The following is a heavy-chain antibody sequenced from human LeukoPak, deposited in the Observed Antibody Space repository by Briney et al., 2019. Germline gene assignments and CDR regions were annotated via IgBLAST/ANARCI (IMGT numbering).Heavy chain of an antibody. CDR2: IYYSGST. V-gene: IGHV4-59*01. D-gene: IGHD6-13*01. CDR3: ARSASPYSSSSDYYYFDY. Sequence: SETLSLTCTVPGGSISSYYWSWIRQPPRKGLEWIGYIYYSGSTNYNPSLKSRVTISVDTSKNQFSLKLSSVTAADTAVYYCARSASPYSSSSDYYYFDYWGQGTLVTVSS. CDR1: GGSISSYY. J-gene: IGHJ4*02.